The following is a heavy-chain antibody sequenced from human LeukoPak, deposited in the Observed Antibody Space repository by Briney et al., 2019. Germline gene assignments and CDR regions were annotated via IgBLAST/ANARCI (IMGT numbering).Heavy chain of an antibody. D-gene: IGHD1-26*01. CDR1: GFTFSTYE. CDR3: ARDTWSASGFDY. CDR2: ISSSGSST. J-gene: IGHJ4*02. V-gene: IGHV3-48*03. Sequence: GGSLRLSCVVSGFTFSTYEMNWVRQTPGKGLDWVSYISSSGSSTYYADSVKGRFTISRDNSKNTLYLQMNSLRAEDTAVYYCARDTWSASGFDYWGQGTLVTVSS.